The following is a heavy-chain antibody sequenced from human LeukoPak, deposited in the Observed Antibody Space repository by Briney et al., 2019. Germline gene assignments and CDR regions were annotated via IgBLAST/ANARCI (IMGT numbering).Heavy chain of an antibody. J-gene: IGHJ3*02. V-gene: IGHV3-48*02. D-gene: IGHD3-22*01. CDR3: ARVDWMIGAFDI. CDR1: GFTFSTYS. CDR2: ITSSSSTI. Sequence: GGSLRLSCAASGFTFSTYSMNWVRQAPGKGLEWVSYITSSSSTIYYADSVRGRFTISRDDAKNSLYLQMNSLRDEDTAVYYCARVDWMIGAFDIWGQGTMVTVSS.